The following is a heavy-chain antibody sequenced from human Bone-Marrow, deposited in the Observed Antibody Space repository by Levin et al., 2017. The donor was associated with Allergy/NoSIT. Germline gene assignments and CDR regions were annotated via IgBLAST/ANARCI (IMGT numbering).Heavy chain of an antibody. V-gene: IGHV4-39*07. D-gene: IGHD6-6*01. Sequence: SCTVSGGSISSSTHYWAWVRQAPGKGLEWIGSIYYSGVAYYSPSLKSRVTISVDRSQNQFSLNLRSVTAADTAVYFCARERDLIGARAPFDYWGQGALVTVSS. CDR2: IYYSGVA. J-gene: IGHJ4*02. CDR1: GGSISSSTHY. CDR3: ARERDLIGARAPFDY.